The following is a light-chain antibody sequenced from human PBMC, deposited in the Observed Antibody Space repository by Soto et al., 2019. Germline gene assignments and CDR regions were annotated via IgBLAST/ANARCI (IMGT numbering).Light chain of an antibody. V-gene: IGKV3D-15*02. Sequence: EIVMTQSPATLSVSPGERATLSCRASQSVSSNLAWYQQKPGKAPKLLISDASSLESGVPSRFSGSGSGTDFTLTITRLEPEDFAVYYCQQYGNSPRTFGPGTKVDIK. CDR3: QQYGNSPRT. J-gene: IGKJ3*01. CDR2: DAS. CDR1: QSVSSN.